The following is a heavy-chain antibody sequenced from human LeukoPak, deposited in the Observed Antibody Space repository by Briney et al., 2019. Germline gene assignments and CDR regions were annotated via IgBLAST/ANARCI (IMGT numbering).Heavy chain of an antibody. CDR1: GGSISSSDCF. CDR2: VYHSGVA. Sequence: SGTLSLTCTVSGGSISSSDCFWGWIRQPPGRGLEWIGTVYHSGVAFYNPSLKSRVTISVGTSKNQFSLNLTSVTAADTAIYYCARHKTAVAGGYYLDYWGQGSLVTVSS. V-gene: IGHV4-39*01. J-gene: IGHJ4*02. CDR3: ARHKTAVAGGYYLDY. D-gene: IGHD6-19*01.